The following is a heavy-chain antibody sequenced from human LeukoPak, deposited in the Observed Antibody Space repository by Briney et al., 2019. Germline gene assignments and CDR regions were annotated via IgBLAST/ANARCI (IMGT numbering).Heavy chain of an antibody. CDR1: GFTFSSYG. Sequence: GSLRLSCAASGFTFSSYGMHWVRQAPGKGLEWVSYITNSVSTIYYADSVKGRFTISRDNAKNSLYLQMNSLRDEDTAVYYCARGAYSKIDPWGQGTLVTVSS. D-gene: IGHD4-11*01. V-gene: IGHV3-48*02. CDR3: ARGAYSKIDP. J-gene: IGHJ5*02. CDR2: ITNSVSTI.